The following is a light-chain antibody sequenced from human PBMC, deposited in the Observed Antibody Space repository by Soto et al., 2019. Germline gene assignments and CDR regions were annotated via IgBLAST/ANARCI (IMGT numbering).Light chain of an antibody. CDR1: QRVSGNY. J-gene: IGKJ5*01. CDR3: QQYVISVT. V-gene: IGKV3-20*01. Sequence: EIVMTQSPATLSVSPGERATLSCRASQRVSGNYLAWYQQKPGQAPRLLIYGASNRATGIPERFSGSGSGTDFTLTIGRLEPQDSAMYYCQQYVISVTFGQGTRLEVK. CDR2: GAS.